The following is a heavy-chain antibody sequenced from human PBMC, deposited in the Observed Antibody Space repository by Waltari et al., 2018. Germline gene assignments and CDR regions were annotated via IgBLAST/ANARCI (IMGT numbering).Heavy chain of an antibody. D-gene: IGHD6-6*01. CDR2: VNHSGST. CDR3: ARALKPGFRAASRRYFDL. Sequence: VYGGSFSGYYWSWIRQPPGKGLEWIGEVNHSGSTNYNPSLKSRVTISVDTSKNQFSLKLSSVTAADTAVYYCARALKPGFRAASRRYFDLWGRGTLVTVSS. J-gene: IGHJ2*01. V-gene: IGHV4-34*01. CDR1: GGSFSGYY.